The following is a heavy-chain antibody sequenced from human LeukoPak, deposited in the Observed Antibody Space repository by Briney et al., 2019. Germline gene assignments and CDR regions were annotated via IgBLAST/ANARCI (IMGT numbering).Heavy chain of an antibody. CDR3: ARDVSYGSGDY. D-gene: IGHD3-10*01. J-gene: IGHJ4*02. V-gene: IGHV3-53*01. CDR2: IYSGGST. CDR1: GFTFSSYS. Sequence: PGGSLRLSCAASGFTFSSYSMNWVRQAPGKGLEWVSVIYSGGSTYYADSVKGRFTISRDNSKNTLYLQMNSLRAEDTAVYYCARDVSYGSGDYWGQGTLVTVSS.